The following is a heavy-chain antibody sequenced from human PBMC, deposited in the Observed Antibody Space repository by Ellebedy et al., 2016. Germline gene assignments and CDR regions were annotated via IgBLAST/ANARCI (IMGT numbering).Heavy chain of an antibody. J-gene: IGHJ5*02. CDR3: ARDAAAGTDQWFDP. CDR2: MDPDSGRT. Sequence: ASVKVSCXASGYIFTTYEINWVRQAPGQGLEWMGSMDPDSGRTAFAQKFEGRITVTRNTSITTAYLELSSLKSDDTAVYYCARDAAAGTDQWFDPWGQGTLVIVSS. V-gene: IGHV1-8*01. CDR1: GYIFTTYE. D-gene: IGHD6-13*01.